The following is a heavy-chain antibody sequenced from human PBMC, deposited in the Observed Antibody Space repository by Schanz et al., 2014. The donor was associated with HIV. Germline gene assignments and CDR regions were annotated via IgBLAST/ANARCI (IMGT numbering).Heavy chain of an antibody. V-gene: IGHV1-2*02. J-gene: IGHJ4*02. D-gene: IGHD5-12*01. CDR3: ARGAAEMATMTPWRY. CDR1: GYTFNDYY. Sequence: QVQLMQSGAELKKPGASVRVSCKTSGYTFNDYYIHWVRQAPGEGLEWMGWINGDDGATRYSQKFQGRVTMTGDRSISTAYMDLRSLRSDDTAVYYCARGAAEMATMTPWRYWGQGTLVTVSS. CDR2: INGDDGAT.